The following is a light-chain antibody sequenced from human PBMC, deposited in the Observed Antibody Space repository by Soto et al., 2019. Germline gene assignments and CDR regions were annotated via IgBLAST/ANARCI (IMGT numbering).Light chain of an antibody. J-gene: IGKJ4*01. CDR3: QQRSVWPT. Sequence: EIVLTQSPATLSLSPGERATLSCRASRTVSSYLAWYQQKPGQAPRLLIYDASNRATGIPARFSGSGSGTDFTLTISSLEPEDSAVYYCQQRSVWPTFGGGTKVEIK. CDR1: RTVSSY. V-gene: IGKV3-11*01. CDR2: DAS.